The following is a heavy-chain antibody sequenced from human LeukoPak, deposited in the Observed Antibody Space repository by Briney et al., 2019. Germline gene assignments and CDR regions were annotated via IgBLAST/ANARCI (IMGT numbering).Heavy chain of an antibody. CDR1: GGSINSYY. Sequence: PSETLSLTCTVSGGSINSYYWSWIRQPAGKGLEWIGRIYTSGSTNYNPSLKSRVTMSVDTSKNQFSLKLSSVTAADTAVYYCARVPGWDSSGWSFDYWGQGTLVTVSS. D-gene: IGHD6-19*01. CDR3: ARVPGWDSSGWSFDY. V-gene: IGHV4-4*07. J-gene: IGHJ4*02. CDR2: IYTSGST.